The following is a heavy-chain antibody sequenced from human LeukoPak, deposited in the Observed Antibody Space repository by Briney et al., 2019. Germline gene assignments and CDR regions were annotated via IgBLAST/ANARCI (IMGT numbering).Heavy chain of an antibody. D-gene: IGHD3-22*01. CDR1: GFTFSSYA. J-gene: IGHJ4*02. CDR3: AKALLGSSGYYVPLDY. Sequence: GGSLRLSCAASGFTFSSYAMSWVRQAPGKGLEWVSAISGSGGSTYYADSVKGRFTISRDNSKNTLYLQMNSLRAEDTAVCYCAKALLGSSGYYVPLDYWGQGTLVTVSS. CDR2: ISGSGGST. V-gene: IGHV3-23*01.